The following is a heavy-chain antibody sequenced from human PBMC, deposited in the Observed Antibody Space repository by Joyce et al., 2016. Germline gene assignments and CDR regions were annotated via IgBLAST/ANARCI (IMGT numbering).Heavy chain of an antibody. CDR1: GFTFDDYA. D-gene: IGHD3-22*01. J-gene: IGHJ3*01. Sequence: EVQLVESGGDSVQPGRSLRLSCAASGFTFDDYAMHWVRQAPGKGLELVSSITWNSDNIAYADSVRGRFTISRDNAKNSLYLQMSSLRTEDTALYYCARIFDSSGYGAFDFWGQGTMVTVSS. V-gene: IGHV3-9*01. CDR3: ARIFDSSGYGAFDF. CDR2: ITWNSDNI.